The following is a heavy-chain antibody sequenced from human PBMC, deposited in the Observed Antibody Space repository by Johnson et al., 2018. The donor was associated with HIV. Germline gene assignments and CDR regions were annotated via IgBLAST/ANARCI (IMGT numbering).Heavy chain of an antibody. CDR2: LWSGGNT. CDR1: GLSVSNNY. Sequence: EVHLVESGGGLVQPGGSLRLSCAASGLSVSNNYMSWVRQAPGKGLEWVSVLWSGGNTWYAGSVTGRFTISRDNSKNTLYLQMNSLRAEDTAVYYCAKDSFFYESAFDIWGQGTMVTVSS. CDR3: AKDSFFYESAFDI. J-gene: IGHJ3*02. V-gene: IGHV3-66*01. D-gene: IGHD2/OR15-2a*01.